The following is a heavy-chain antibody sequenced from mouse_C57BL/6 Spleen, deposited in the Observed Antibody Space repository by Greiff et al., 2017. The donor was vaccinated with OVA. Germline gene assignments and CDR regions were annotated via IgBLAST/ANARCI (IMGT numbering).Heavy chain of an antibody. D-gene: IGHD2-5*01. CDR2: INPNNGGT. Sequence: VQLKESGPELVKPGASVKIPCKASGYTFTDYNMDWVKQSHGKSLEWIGDINPNNGGTIYNQKFKGKATLTVDKSSSTAYMELRSLTSEDTAVYYCARWSYSNYWYFDVWGTGTTVTVSS. CDR1: GYTFTDYN. V-gene: IGHV1-18*01. CDR3: ARWSYSNYWYFDV. J-gene: IGHJ1*03.